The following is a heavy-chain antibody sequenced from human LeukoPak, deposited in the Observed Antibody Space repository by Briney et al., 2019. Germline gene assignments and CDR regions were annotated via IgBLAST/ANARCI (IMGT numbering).Heavy chain of an antibody. J-gene: IGHJ4*02. Sequence: GGSLRLSCAASGFTFSDYYMSWIRQAPGKGLEWVSYISSSGSTIYYADSVNGRFTISRDNAKNSLYLQMNSLRAEDTAVYYCARVPYDSSGYYSIDFDYWGQGTLVTVSS. CDR1: GFTFSDYY. V-gene: IGHV3-11*01. CDR2: ISSSGSTI. CDR3: ARVPYDSSGYYSIDFDY. D-gene: IGHD3-22*01.